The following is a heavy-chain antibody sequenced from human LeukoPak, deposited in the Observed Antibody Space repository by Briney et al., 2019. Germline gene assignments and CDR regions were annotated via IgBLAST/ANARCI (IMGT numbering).Heavy chain of an antibody. CDR2: IYYSGRP. D-gene: IGHD5-24*01. J-gene: IGHJ4*02. Sequence: PSETLSLTCTVSGVSISSSADYWGWIRQPPGKGLEWIANIYYSGRPYYNPSLKSRVTISVDTSKNQFSLKLSSVTAADTAVYYCASQKDGYSFDYWGQGTLVTVSS. V-gene: IGHV4-39*01. CDR1: GVSISSSADY. CDR3: ASQKDGYSFDY.